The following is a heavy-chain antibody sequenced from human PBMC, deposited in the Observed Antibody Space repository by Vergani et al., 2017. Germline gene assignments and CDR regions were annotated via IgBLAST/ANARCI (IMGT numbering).Heavy chain of an antibody. D-gene: IGHD3-10*01. J-gene: IGHJ6*03. CDR3: ARGLLMVRGVKYYYYYMDV. Sequence: QVQLVQSGAEVKKPGASVKVSCKASGGTFSSYATSWVRQAPGQGLEWMGGIIPIFGTANYAQKFQGRVTITADESTSTAYMELRSLRSEDTAVYYCARGLLMVRGVKYYYYYMDVWGKGTTVTVSS. CDR1: GGTFSSYA. CDR2: IIPIFGTA. V-gene: IGHV1-69*01.